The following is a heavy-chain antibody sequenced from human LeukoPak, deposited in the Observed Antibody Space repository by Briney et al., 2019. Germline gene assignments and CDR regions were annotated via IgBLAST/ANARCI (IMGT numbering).Heavy chain of an antibody. Sequence: GGSLRLSCAASGFTFSSFAMSWVRQAPGKGLEWFSTISGGGDSTDYADSVKGRFTISRDDSKNTLFLQVNSLRVEDTAVYYCAKVLGSRWSSYEYWGQGTLVTVSS. CDR3: AKVLGSRWSSYEY. CDR1: GFTFSSFA. J-gene: IGHJ4*02. CDR2: ISGGGDST. D-gene: IGHD6-13*01. V-gene: IGHV3-23*01.